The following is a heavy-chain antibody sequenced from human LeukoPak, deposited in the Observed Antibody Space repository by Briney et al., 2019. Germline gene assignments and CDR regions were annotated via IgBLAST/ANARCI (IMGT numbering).Heavy chain of an antibody. CDR1: GYTFTTYG. CDR3: ARDRSPYYDDYTYSDAFDI. D-gene: IGHD4-17*01. Sequence: VASVKVSCKTSGYTFTTYGITWVRQAPGQGLEWMGWISAYNGNTNYAQKLQGRVTMTTDTSTNTAYMELRSLRSDDTAVYYCARDRSPYYDDYTYSDAFDIWGQGTMVTVSS. J-gene: IGHJ3*02. V-gene: IGHV1-18*01. CDR2: ISAYNGNT.